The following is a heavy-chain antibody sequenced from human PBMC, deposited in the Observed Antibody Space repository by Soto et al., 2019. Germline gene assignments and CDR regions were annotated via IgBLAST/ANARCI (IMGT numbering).Heavy chain of an antibody. J-gene: IGHJ6*02. CDR3: ARDRLLSRGAWIGYDMDV. CDR2: IRNRANSYTT. D-gene: IGHD3-10*01. CDR1: GFTFSDHY. Sequence: EVQLVESGGGLVQPGGSLRLSCAASGFTFSDHYMDWVRQAPGKGLEWVGRIRNRANSYTTEYAASVRGRFTISSDDSQTSLYLQMNILKSEDTAVYYCARDRLLSRGAWIGYDMDVCGLGTTVTVSS. V-gene: IGHV3-72*01.